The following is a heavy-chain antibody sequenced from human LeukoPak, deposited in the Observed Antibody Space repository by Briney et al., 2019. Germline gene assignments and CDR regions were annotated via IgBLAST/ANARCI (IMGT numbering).Heavy chain of an antibody. V-gene: IGHV1-8*01. CDR1: GYTLTSYD. CDR3: ARLRFDSSGYYHFDY. D-gene: IGHD3-22*01. CDR2: MNPNSGNT. J-gene: IGHJ4*02. Sequence: ASVKVSCKASGYTLTSYDINWVRQATGQGLEWMGWMNPNSGNTGCAQKFQGRVTMTRNTSISTAYMELSSLRSEDTAVYYCARLRFDSSGYYHFDYWGQGTLVTVSS.